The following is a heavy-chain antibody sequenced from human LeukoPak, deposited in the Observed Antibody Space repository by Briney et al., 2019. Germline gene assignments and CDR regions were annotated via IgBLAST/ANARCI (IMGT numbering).Heavy chain of an antibody. D-gene: IGHD4-17*01. Sequence: RPGGSLRLSCAASGFIFSNYAIHWVRQAPGKGLEWVAAVSYDGNLQHYADAVKGRFTVSRDNSKNTVFLQINPLRTEDSAVYWCVKVYPTVTTSSVLGSWGQGTLVTVSS. CDR3: VKVYPTVTTSSVLGS. J-gene: IGHJ4*02. CDR1: GFIFSNYA. CDR2: VSYDGNLQ. V-gene: IGHV3-30*18.